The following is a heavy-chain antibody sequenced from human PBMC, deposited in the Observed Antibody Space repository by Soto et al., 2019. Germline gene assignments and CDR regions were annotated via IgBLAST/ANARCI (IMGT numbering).Heavy chain of an antibody. CDR1: GYTFSSYE. Sequence: QVQLVQSGAEVKKPGASVKVSCKASGYTFSSYEIYWVRQAPGEGPEWVGWTNPTSGSAAYAQKLEGRITVTRNTSTRTTYLELRRLRSEDTAVYDCARRGFWDGGCDCWGPAPLVTVSS. D-gene: IGHD3-16*01. J-gene: IGHJ4*02. CDR2: TNPTSGSA. V-gene: IGHV1-8*01. CDR3: ARRGFWDGGCDC.